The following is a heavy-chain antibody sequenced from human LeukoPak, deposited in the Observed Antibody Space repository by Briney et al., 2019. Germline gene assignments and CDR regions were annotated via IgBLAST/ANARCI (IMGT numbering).Heavy chain of an antibody. CDR1: GYSFTNYW. Sequence: GESLKTSCKGPGYSFTNYWIAWVRQMPGKGMEWMGIIYSGDSDTRYSPSLQGQVTISADKSDSTASLRWSSLNASDTATSYCGGRASATQELDYWGEGTLVTVSS. D-gene: IGHD2-2*03. J-gene: IGHJ4*02. V-gene: IGHV5-51*01. CDR2: IYSGDSDT. CDR3: GGRASATQELDY.